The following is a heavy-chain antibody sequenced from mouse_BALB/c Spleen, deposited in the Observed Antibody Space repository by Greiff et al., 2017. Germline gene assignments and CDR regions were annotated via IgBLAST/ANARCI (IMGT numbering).Heavy chain of an antibody. V-gene: IGHV5-17*02. CDR1: GFTFSSFG. CDR3: ARPYGSSYDWFAY. CDR2: ISSGSSTI. D-gene: IGHD1-1*01. J-gene: IGHJ3*01. Sequence: EVQRVESGGGLVQPGGSRKLSCAASGFTFSSFGMHWVRQAPEKGLEWVAYISSGSSTIYYADTVKGRFTISRDNPKNTLFLQMTSLRSEDTAMYYCARPYGSSYDWFAYWGQGTLVTVSA.